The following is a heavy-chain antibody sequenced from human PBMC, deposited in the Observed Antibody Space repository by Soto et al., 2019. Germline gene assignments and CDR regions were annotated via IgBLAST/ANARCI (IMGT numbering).Heavy chain of an antibody. Sequence: GESLKISCTGSGYSFTSYWIVWVRQMPGKGLEWMGIIFPGDSETTYSPSFQGQVTISADKSISTAYLQWSSLKASDTAMYYCARLGADGNFDYWGQGTLVTVSS. CDR3: ARLGADGNFDY. CDR1: GYSFTSYW. V-gene: IGHV5-51*01. CDR2: IFPGDSET. J-gene: IGHJ4*02. D-gene: IGHD3-16*01.